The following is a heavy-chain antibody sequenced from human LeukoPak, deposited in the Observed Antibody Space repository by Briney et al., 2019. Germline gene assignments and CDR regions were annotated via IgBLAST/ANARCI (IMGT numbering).Heavy chain of an antibody. D-gene: IGHD5-12*01. Sequence: PSETLSLTCTVSGGSISSSSYYWGWIRQPPGKGLEWIGTISYSGRTYYNPSLKSRVTISVDTSKNRFSLKVSSVTAADTAVYYCARVSSVWIKDYYYYMDVWGKGTTVTVSS. CDR2: ISYSGRT. CDR3: ARVSSVWIKDYYYYMDV. CDR1: GGSISSSSYY. J-gene: IGHJ6*03. V-gene: IGHV4-39*07.